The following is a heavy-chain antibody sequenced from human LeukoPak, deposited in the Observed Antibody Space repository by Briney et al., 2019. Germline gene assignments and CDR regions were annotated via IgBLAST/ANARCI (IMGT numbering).Heavy chain of an antibody. CDR1: GFTFSSYS. V-gene: IGHV3-21*01. CDR3: ARARGGWYSEY. D-gene: IGHD6-19*01. J-gene: IGHJ4*02. CDR2: ISSSGSYI. Sequence: PGGSLRLSCAASGFTFSSYSMNWVCQAPRKGLEWVSSISSSGSYIYYADSVKGRFTISRDNAKNSLYLQMNSLRAEDTAVYYCARARGGWYSEYWGQATLATVSS.